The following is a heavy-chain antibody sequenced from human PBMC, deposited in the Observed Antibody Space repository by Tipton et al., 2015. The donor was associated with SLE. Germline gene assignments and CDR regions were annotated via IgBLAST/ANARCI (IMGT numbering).Heavy chain of an antibody. V-gene: IGHV3-53*04. J-gene: IGHJ3*02. Sequence: QLVQSGGGLVQPGGSLRLSCAVSGFTVHINYMSWVRQAPGKGLEWVSIIYDGGSTNYADSVKGRFTISRDNSKNTLYLQMNSLRTEDTAVYYCARGTRAFDIWGQGTLVTVSS. D-gene: IGHD1-7*01. CDR1: GFTVHINY. CDR2: IYDGGST. CDR3: ARGTRAFDI.